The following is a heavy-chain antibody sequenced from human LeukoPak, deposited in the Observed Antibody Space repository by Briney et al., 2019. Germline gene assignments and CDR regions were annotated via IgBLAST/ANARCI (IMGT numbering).Heavy chain of an antibody. J-gene: IGHJ4*02. Sequence: GGSLRLSCAASGFTFSSYAMSWVRQAPGKGLEWVSAIIGSGDKTYYADSVKGRFTISRDNSNNTLYLQMNSLRAEDTAVYYCVRDSLDYWGQGTLVTVSS. CDR3: VRDSLDY. V-gene: IGHV3-23*01. CDR1: GFTFSSYA. CDR2: IIGSGDKT.